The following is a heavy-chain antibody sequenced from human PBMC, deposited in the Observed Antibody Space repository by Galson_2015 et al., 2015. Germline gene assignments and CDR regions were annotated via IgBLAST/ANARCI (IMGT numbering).Heavy chain of an antibody. V-gene: IGHV1-46*01. CDR2: INPSGGST. Sequence: SVKVSCKASGYTFTSYYMHWVRQAPGQGLEWMGIINPSGGSTSYAQKFQGRVTMTRDTSTSTVYMELSSLRSEDTAVYYCARNQPPWIQQSSYYDMDVWGKGTTVTVSS. D-gene: IGHD5-18*01. CDR1: GYTFTSYY. CDR3: ARNQPPWIQQSSYYDMDV. J-gene: IGHJ6*03.